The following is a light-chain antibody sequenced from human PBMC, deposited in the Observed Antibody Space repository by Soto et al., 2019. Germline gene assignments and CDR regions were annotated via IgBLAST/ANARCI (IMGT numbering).Light chain of an antibody. V-gene: IGLV2-14*01. CDR3: SSYTSSSTYV. CDR1: SSDVGGYNY. J-gene: IGLJ1*01. CDR2: DVS. Sequence: QSVLTQPASVSGSPGQSIAISCTGTSSDVGGYNYVSWYQQHPGKAPKLMVYDVSNRPSGVSNRFSGSKSGNTASLTISGLQAADEADYYCSSYTSSSTYVFGTGTNVTVL.